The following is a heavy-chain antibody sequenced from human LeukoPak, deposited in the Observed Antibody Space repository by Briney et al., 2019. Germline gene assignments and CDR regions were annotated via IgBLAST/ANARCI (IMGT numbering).Heavy chain of an antibody. D-gene: IGHD6-13*01. CDR3: AKDMTTGIAAADFDY. Sequence: GGSLRLSCAASGFTFDDYAMHWVRQAPGKGLKWVSLISGDGGSTYYADSVKGRFTISRDNSKNSLYLQMNSLRTEDTALYYCAKDMTTGIAAADFDYWGQGTLVTVSS. CDR2: ISGDGGST. V-gene: IGHV3-43*02. CDR1: GFTFDDYA. J-gene: IGHJ4*02.